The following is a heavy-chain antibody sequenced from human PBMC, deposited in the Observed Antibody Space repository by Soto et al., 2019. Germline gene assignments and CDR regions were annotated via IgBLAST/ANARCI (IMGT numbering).Heavy chain of an antibody. D-gene: IGHD6-6*01. Sequence: ASVKVSCKASGYTFTGYYMHWVRQAPGQGLEWMGWINPNSGGTNYAQKFQGWVTMTRDTSISTAYMELSRLRSDDTAVYYCARDRSLRWPYYFDYWGQGTLVTVSS. CDR1: GYTFTGYY. CDR3: ARDRSLRWPYYFDY. J-gene: IGHJ4*02. CDR2: INPNSGGT. V-gene: IGHV1-2*04.